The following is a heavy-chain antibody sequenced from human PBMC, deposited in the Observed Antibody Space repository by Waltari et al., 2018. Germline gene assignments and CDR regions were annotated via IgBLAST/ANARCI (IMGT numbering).Heavy chain of an antibody. V-gene: IGHV1-18*01. D-gene: IGHD2-8*02. CDR1: GYSFTNFG. Sequence: QVQLVQSGPEVKRPGPSVKVSCKASGYSFTNFGISWVRQAPGQGLEWMGWISPYNDNTNYAQSLQGRVTMTTDTYTNTAYLELRSLNSDDTAVYFCARVRDIVLVVGSTQKRNEFDAWGQGTLVTVSS. CDR2: ISPYNDNT. CDR3: ARVRDIVLVVGSTQKRNEFDA. J-gene: IGHJ5*02.